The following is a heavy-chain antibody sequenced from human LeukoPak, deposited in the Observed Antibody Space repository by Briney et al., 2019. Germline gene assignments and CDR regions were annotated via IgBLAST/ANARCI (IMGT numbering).Heavy chain of an antibody. J-gene: IGHJ5*02. Sequence: ASVKVSCKASGYTFTGYYMHWVRQAPGQGLEWMGWINPNSGGTNYAQKFQGRVTMTRDTSISTAYMELSRLRSDDTAVYYCARSRHYAGKPNWFDPWGQGTLVTVSS. V-gene: IGHV1-2*02. CDR3: ARSRHYAGKPNWFDP. CDR2: INPNSGGT. CDR1: GYTFTGYY. D-gene: IGHD4-17*01.